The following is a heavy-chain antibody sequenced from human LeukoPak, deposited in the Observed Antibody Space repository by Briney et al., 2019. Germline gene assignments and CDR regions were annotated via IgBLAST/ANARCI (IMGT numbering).Heavy chain of an antibody. CDR2: IKQDGSEK. J-gene: IGHJ4*02. CDR3: ARVQWELRGVGSYFEY. Sequence: PGGSLRLSCVVSGFTFSSYWMSWVRQAPGKGLEWVANIKQDGSEKYYADSVKGRFTMSRDNAKNSLYLQMNSLRAEDTAVYYCARVQWELRGVGSYFEYWGQGALVTVSS. CDR1: GFTFSSYW. D-gene: IGHD1-26*01. V-gene: IGHV3-7*01.